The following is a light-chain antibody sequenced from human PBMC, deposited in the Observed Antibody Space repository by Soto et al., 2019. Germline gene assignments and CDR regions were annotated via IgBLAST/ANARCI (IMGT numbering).Light chain of an antibody. CDR3: ATWDDSLNGFYV. V-gene: IGLV1-47*01. CDR1: TSNIGSNY. Sequence: QSVLTQPPSASGTPGQGVTVSWSGMTSNIGSNYVYWYQQLPGTAPKLLIYRNNQRPSGVPDRFSGSKSGTSASLAISGLRSDDEADYFCATWDDSLNGFYVFGTGTKSPS. J-gene: IGLJ1*01. CDR2: RNN.